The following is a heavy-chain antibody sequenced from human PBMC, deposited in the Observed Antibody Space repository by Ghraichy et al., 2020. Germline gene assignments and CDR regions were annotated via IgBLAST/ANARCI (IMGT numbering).Heavy chain of an antibody. V-gene: IGHV3-15*01. D-gene: IGHD6-19*01. CDR2: IKSKTDGGTT. Sequence: GESLNISCAASGFTFSNAWMSWVRQAPGKGLEWVGRIKSKTDGGTTDYAAPVKGRFTISRDDSKNTLYLQMNSLKTEDTAVYYCTTVPYSSGWYNWYFDLWGRGTLVTVSS. CDR1: GFTFSNAW. J-gene: IGHJ2*01. CDR3: TTVPYSSGWYNWYFDL.